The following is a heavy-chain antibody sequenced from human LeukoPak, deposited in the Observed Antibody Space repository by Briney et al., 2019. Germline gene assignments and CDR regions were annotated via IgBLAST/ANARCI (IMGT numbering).Heavy chain of an antibody. D-gene: IGHD6-6*01. J-gene: IGHJ6*03. CDR3: ARDWGVGGRPGYMDV. Sequence: SETLSLTCTVSGGSISSRSHYWSWIRQPAGKGLEWIGQIYYRGNTNYNPSLKSRVTILVDTSKNQVSLKLSSVTAADTAVYFCARDWGVGGRPGYMDVWGKGTTVTVSS. CDR2: IYYRGNT. V-gene: IGHV4-61*10. CDR1: GGSISSRSHY.